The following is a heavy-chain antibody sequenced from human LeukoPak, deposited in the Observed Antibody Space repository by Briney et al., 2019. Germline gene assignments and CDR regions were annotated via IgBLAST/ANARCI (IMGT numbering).Heavy chain of an antibody. Sequence: KPSETLSLTCSVSGGSVSSGTVYWAWIRQPAGKRLEWLGRIFPSGSTSYNPSVKSRLTMSIDTSENRFSLNLTSVTPGDTAVYYCARLFWESGGYFDFWGQGILVTVSS. CDR2: IFPSGST. CDR3: ARLFWESGGYFDF. V-gene: IGHV4-61*02. J-gene: IGHJ4*02. CDR1: GGSVSSGTVY. D-gene: IGHD2-15*01.